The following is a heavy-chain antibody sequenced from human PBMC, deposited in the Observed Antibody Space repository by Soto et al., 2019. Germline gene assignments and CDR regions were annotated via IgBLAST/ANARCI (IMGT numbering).Heavy chain of an antibody. CDR1: GYTFTGYY. J-gene: IGHJ4*02. Sequence: ASVKVSCKASGYTFTGYYIHWVRQAPGQGLEWMGWINPNSGGTKYPQKFQGRVTMTRDTSIRTVYMSLTGLKSDDTAVYFCARDLAKGGGSAGFDYWGQGTLVTVSA. V-gene: IGHV1-2*02. CDR3: ARDLAKGGGSAGFDY. CDR2: INPNSGGT. D-gene: IGHD2-15*01.